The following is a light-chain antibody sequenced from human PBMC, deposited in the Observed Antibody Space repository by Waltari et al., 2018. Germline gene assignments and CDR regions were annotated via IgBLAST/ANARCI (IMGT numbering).Light chain of an antibody. CDR3: QQRSNWPPT. Sequence: EIVLTQSPATLSLSPGERATLSCRASQSVSSYLACDQQKPGQAPRLLIYDASNRATGIPARFSGSGSGTDFTLTISSLEPEDFAVYYCQQRSNWPPTFGGGTKVEIK. CDR1: QSVSSY. V-gene: IGKV3-11*01. CDR2: DAS. J-gene: IGKJ4*01.